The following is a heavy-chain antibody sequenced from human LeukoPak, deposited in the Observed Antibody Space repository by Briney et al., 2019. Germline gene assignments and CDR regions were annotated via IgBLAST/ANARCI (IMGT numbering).Heavy chain of an antibody. CDR1: GYTFTGYY. V-gene: IGHV1-2*02. J-gene: IGHJ6*02. CDR2: INPNSGGT. D-gene: IGHD2-2*01. CDR3: ARDRGYCSSPSCRPYYYYGMDV. Sequence: ASVKVSCKASGYTFTGYYMHWVRQAPGQGLEWMGWINPNSGGTNYAQKFQGRVTMTRDTSISTAYMELSRLRSDDTAVYYCARDRGYCSSPSCRPYYYYGMDVWGQGTTVTVSS.